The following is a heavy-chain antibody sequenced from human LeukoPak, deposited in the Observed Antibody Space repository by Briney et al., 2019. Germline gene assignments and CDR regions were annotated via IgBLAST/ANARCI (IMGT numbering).Heavy chain of an antibody. D-gene: IGHD3-10*01. V-gene: IGHV4-34*01. Sequence: PSETLSLTCAVYGGSFSGYYWSWIRQPPGKGLEWIGEINHSGSTNYNPSLKSRVTISVDTSKNQFSLKLSSVTAADTALYYCARVQFSGSGTYYPFDYWGQGTLVTVSS. CDR1: GGSFSGYY. J-gene: IGHJ4*02. CDR2: INHSGST. CDR3: ARVQFSGSGTYYPFDY.